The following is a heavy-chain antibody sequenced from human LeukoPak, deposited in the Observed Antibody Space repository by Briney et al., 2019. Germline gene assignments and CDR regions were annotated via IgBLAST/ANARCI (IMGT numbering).Heavy chain of an antibody. V-gene: IGHV4-59*01. J-gene: IGHJ5*02. CDR3: ARDTSGQQTNWFDP. Sequence: SETLSLTCTVSGGSISSYYWSWFRQPPGKGLEWIGYIYYSGSTNYNPSLKSRVTISVDTSKDQFSLKLSSVTAADTAVYYCARDTSGQQTNWFDPWGQGTLVTVSS. D-gene: IGHD5-12*01. CDR1: GGSISSYY. CDR2: IYYSGST.